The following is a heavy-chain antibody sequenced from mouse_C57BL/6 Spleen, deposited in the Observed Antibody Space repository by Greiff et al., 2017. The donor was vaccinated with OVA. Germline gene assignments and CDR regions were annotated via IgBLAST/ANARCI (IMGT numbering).Heavy chain of an antibody. Sequence: VQLVESGAELARPGASVKLSCKASGYTFTSYGISWVKQRTGQGLEWIGEIYPRSGNTYYNEKFKGKATLTADKSSSTAYMELRSLTSEDSAVYFCARETPGAYWGQGTLVTVSA. CDR2: IYPRSGNT. CDR1: GYTFTSYG. V-gene: IGHV1-81*01. CDR3: ARETPGAY. J-gene: IGHJ3*01.